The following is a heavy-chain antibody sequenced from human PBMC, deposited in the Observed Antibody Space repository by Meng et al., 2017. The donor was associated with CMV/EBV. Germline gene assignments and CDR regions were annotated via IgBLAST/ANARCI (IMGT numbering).Heavy chain of an antibody. D-gene: IGHD2-15*01. CDR3: ASGGDGYCSGGSCYSSYYYGMDV. CDR2: IYYSGST. J-gene: IGHJ6*02. CDR1: GGSISSYY. V-gene: IGHV4-59*01. Sequence: SETLSLTCTVPGGSISSYYWSWIRQPPGKGLEWLGYIYYSGSTNYTPSLKSRVTISVDTSKNQFSLKLSSVTAADTAVYYCASGGDGYCSGGSCYSSYYYGMDVWGQGTTVTVSS.